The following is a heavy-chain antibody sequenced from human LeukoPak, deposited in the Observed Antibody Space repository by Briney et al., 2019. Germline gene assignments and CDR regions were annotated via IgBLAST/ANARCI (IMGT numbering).Heavy chain of an antibody. CDR2: INHSGST. D-gene: IGHD3-22*01. V-gene: IGHV4-34*01. J-gene: IGHJ5*02. Sequence: SETLSLTCAVYGGSFSGYYWSWIRQPPGKGLEWIGEINHSGSTNYNPSLKSRVTISVDTSKNQFSLKLSSVTAADTAVYYCARGASGYYRQDWIDPWGQGTLVTVSS. CDR3: ARGASGYYRQDWIDP. CDR1: GGSFSGYY.